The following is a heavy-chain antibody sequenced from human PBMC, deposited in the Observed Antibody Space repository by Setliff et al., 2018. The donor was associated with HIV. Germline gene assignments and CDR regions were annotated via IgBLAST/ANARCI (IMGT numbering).Heavy chain of an antibody. CDR1: GYTFSDFY. D-gene: IGHD7-27*01. V-gene: IGHV1-69-2*01. CDR2: LDPESGEV. J-gene: IGHJ3*01. Sequence: ASVKVSCKASGYTFSDFYIHWVQQAPGKGLEWMGRLDPESGEVIYGENFQGRVTISADTSINTTYMELPSLTSEDTAVYYCATGTGKYSADAFDVWGLGTVVTVSS. CDR3: ATGTGKYSADAFDV.